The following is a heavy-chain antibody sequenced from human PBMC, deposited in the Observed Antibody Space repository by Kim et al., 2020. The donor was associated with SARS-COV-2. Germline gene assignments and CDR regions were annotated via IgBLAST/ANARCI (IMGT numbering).Heavy chain of an antibody. J-gene: IGHJ4*02. Sequence: ADSVKGRFTISRDNSKNTLYLQMNSLRAEDTAVYYCAKSYYDSSGYYFGYWGQGTLVTVSS. D-gene: IGHD3-22*01. V-gene: IGHV3-23*01. CDR3: AKSYYDSSGYYFGY.